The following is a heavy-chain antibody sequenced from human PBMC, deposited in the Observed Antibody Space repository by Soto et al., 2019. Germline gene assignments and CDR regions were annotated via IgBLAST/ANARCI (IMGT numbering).Heavy chain of an antibody. CDR2: INPSGGST. CDR3: ARDQDIVVVPAAIGLGY. CDR1: GYTFTSYY. Sequence: QVQLVQSGAEVKKPGASVKVSCKASGYTFTSYYMHWVRQAPGQGLEWMGIINPSGGSTSYAQKFQCRVTMTRETSTSTVYMELSRLRSEDTAVYYCARDQDIVVVPAAIGLGYWGQGTLVTVSS. V-gene: IGHV1-46*03. D-gene: IGHD2-2*01. J-gene: IGHJ4*02.